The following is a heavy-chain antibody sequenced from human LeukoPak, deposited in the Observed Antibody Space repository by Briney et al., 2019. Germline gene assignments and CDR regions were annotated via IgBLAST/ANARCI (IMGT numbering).Heavy chain of an antibody. J-gene: IGHJ4*02. CDR3: AKALTTTRLLDY. CDR1: GFNFSNYA. Sequence: PGGSLRLSCGASGFNFSNYAMSWVRQPPGKGLEWVSGLSGSGTNKEYADSVKGRFTISRDNSKNTLYLQMNSLRAEDTAVYYCAKALTTTRLLDYWGQGTLVTVSS. V-gene: IGHV3-23*01. D-gene: IGHD4-17*01. CDR2: LSGSGTNK.